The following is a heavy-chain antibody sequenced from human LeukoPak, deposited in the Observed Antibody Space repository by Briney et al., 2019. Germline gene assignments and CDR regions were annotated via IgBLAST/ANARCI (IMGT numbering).Heavy chain of an antibody. CDR2: VSYNGIT. Sequence: SETLSLTCNVSGGSMSRYSWSWIRQPPGKGLAWIGHVSYNGITNYNPSLKSRVSISIDTSKNLFSLKLISVTAADTAVYFCARGHNEVSGYGGHYYYFYYMDVWGKGTTVTVSS. V-gene: IGHV4-59*01. CDR3: ARGHNEVSGYGGHYYYFYYMDV. CDR1: GGSMSRYS. J-gene: IGHJ6*03. D-gene: IGHD3-9*01.